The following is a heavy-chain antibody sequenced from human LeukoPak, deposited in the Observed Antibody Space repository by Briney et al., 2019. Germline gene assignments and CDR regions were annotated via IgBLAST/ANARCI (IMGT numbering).Heavy chain of an antibody. D-gene: IGHD3-22*01. CDR1: GFSFSSYA. CDR2: ISRMGSGT. V-gene: IGHV3-23*01. J-gene: IGHJ4*02. CDR3: AKGSPYDSSGYHYYFDY. Sequence: GGTLRLSSAASGFSFSSYAMSWVRPAPRKGLGCVSHISRMGSGTYYADSVKGRFTISRDNAKNTLYLQMSSLRAEDTAIYFCAKGSPYDSSGYHYYFDYWGQGTLVTVSS.